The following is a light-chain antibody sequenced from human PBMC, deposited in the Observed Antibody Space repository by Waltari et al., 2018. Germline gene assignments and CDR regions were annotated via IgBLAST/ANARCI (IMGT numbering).Light chain of an antibody. J-gene: IGLJ3*02. CDR1: SLRSYY. Sequence: SSELTQDPAVSVALGQKVRITCQGDSLRSYYASWYQQKPVQAPVLVIYGKNKRPSEIPDRFSGSSSGSTASLTITGAQAEDEADYYGNSRDSSGNRVFGGGTKLTVL. CDR3: NSRDSSGNRV. V-gene: IGLV3-19*01. CDR2: GKN.